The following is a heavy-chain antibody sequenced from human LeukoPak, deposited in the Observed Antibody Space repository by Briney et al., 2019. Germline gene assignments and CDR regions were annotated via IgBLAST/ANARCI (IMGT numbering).Heavy chain of an antibody. CDR2: IYYSGST. V-gene: IGHV4-59*08. D-gene: IGHD3-22*01. J-gene: IGHJ4*02. CDR1: GGSISSYY. CDR3: ARRTWYYYDSSGYLRGYYFDY. Sequence: SETLSLTCTVSGGSISSYYWSWIRQPPGKGLEWIGYIYYSGSTNYNPSLKSRVTISVDTSKNQFSLKLSSVTAADTAVYYCARRTWYYYDSSGYLRGYYFDYWGQGTLVTVSS.